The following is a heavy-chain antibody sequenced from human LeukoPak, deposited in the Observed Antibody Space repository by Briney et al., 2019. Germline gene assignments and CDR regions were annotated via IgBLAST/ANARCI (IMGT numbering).Heavy chain of an antibody. J-gene: IGHJ5*02. D-gene: IGHD3/OR15-3a*01. Sequence: ASVKVSCKASGYTFTSYDISWVRQATGQGLEWMGWMNPNSGNTGYAQKFQGRVTMTRNTSISTAYMELSSLRSEDTAVYYCARDRGFGTRFDPWGQGTLVTVSS. V-gene: IGHV1-8*01. CDR1: GYTFTSYD. CDR2: MNPNSGNT. CDR3: ARDRGFGTRFDP.